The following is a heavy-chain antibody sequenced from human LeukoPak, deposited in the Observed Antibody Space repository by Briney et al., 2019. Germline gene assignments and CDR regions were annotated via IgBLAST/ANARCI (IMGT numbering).Heavy chain of an antibody. J-gene: IGHJ6*03. CDR3: ARGGPYYDFWSGYYDYYYYMDV. D-gene: IGHD3-3*01. CDR2: IYYSGST. Sequence: PSETLSLTCTLSGGSISSDYWSWIRQPPGKGLEWIGYIYYSGSTNYNPSLKSRVTISLDTSKNQFSLRLTSVTAADTAVYYCARGGPYYDFWSGYYDYYYYMDVWGKGTTVTVSS. CDR1: GGSISSDY. V-gene: IGHV4-59*01.